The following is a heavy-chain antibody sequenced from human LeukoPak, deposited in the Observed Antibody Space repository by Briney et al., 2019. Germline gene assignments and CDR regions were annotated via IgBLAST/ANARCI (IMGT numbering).Heavy chain of an antibody. J-gene: IGHJ4*02. CDR3: VRDDRIAVAGPYYFGY. CDR1: GYTFTSYY. V-gene: IGHV1-46*01. CDR2: INPSDDST. D-gene: IGHD6-19*01. Sequence: GASVKVSCKASGYTFTSYYLHWVRQAPGQGLEWMGIINPSDDSTSYAQKFQGRFTMTRDTSTNTVYMELYSLRSEDTAVYYCVRDDRIAVAGPYYFGYWGQGTLVTVSS.